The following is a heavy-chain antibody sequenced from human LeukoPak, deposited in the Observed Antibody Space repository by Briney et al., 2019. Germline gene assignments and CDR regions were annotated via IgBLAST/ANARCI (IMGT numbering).Heavy chain of an antibody. D-gene: IGHD6-19*01. CDR3: AREAGHGMDV. CDR2: ISGSGGST. CDR1: GFTFSSYA. Sequence: GGSLRLSCAASGFTFSSYAMSWVRQAPGKGLEWVSAISGSGGSTYYADSVKGRFTISRDNTRESLFLQMNSLRAGDTAVYYCAREAGHGMDVWGQGTTVTVSS. J-gene: IGHJ6*02. V-gene: IGHV3-23*01.